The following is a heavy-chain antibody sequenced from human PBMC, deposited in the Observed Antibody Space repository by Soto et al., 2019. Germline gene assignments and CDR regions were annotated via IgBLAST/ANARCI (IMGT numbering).Heavy chain of an antibody. V-gene: IGHV3-30*18. Sequence: GGSLRLSCAASGFTFNNYGMNWVRQAPGKGLEWVAIISNDGSNKYYIESVRGRFTISRDNSKNMLFLQMDSLRVEDTAVYFCTKDGRFDSDGSLYYYYYGMDVWGQGTTVTVSS. CDR2: ISNDGSNK. CDR1: GFTFNNYG. D-gene: IGHD2-15*01. CDR3: TKDGRFDSDGSLYYYYYGMDV. J-gene: IGHJ6*02.